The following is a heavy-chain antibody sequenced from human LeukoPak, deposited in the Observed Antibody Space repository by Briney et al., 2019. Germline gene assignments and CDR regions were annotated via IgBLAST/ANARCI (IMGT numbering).Heavy chain of an antibody. CDR3: ARVPDRIAAAGTCWFDP. J-gene: IGHJ5*02. CDR2: IYYSGST. D-gene: IGHD6-13*01. V-gene: IGHV4-59*01. CDR1: GRSISSYY. Sequence: SETLSLTCTVAGRSISSYYWSWIRQPPGKGLEWIGYIYYSGSTNYNPSLKSRVTISVDTSKNQFSLKLSSVTAADTAVYYCARVPDRIAAAGTCWFDPWGQGTLVTVSS.